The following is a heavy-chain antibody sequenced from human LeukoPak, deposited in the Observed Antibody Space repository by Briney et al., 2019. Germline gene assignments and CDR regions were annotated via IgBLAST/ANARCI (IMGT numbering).Heavy chain of an antibody. Sequence: SETLSLTCTVSGHSISSGHYWGWIRQPPGKGLEWIGSVYHSGSTYYNPSLKSRVTISVDTSKNQFSLKLSSVTAADTAVYYCARQRIQLWLFDYWGQGTLVTVSS. V-gene: IGHV4-38-2*02. CDR2: VYHSGST. J-gene: IGHJ4*02. CDR1: GHSISSGHY. CDR3: ARQRIQLWLFDY. D-gene: IGHD5-18*01.